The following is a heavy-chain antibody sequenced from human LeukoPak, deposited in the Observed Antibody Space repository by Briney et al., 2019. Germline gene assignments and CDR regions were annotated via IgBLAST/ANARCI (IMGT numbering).Heavy chain of an antibody. V-gene: IGHV4-61*01. CDR1: GGSVSSGSYY. D-gene: IGHD2/OR15-2a*01. Sequence: SETLSLTCTASGGSVSSGSYYWSWIRQPPGKGLEWIGYIYYSGSTHYNPSLKSRVTISVDTSRNQFSLKLNSVTAADTAVYYCARVIRAFDIWGQGTMVTVSS. CDR2: IYYSGST. J-gene: IGHJ3*02. CDR3: ARVIRAFDI.